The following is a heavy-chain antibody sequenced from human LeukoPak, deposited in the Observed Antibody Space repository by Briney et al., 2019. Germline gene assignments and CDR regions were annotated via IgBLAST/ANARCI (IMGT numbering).Heavy chain of an antibody. Sequence: GGSLRLSCAVSGFTFSSYWMSWVRQAPGKGLEWVANIKQDGSEKYYVDSVKGRFTISRDNAKNSLYLQMNSLRAEDTAVYYCARESSYGEMFDYWGQGTLVTVSS. V-gene: IGHV3-7*01. CDR2: IKQDGSEK. CDR3: ARESSYGEMFDY. J-gene: IGHJ4*02. CDR1: GFTFSSYW. D-gene: IGHD4-17*01.